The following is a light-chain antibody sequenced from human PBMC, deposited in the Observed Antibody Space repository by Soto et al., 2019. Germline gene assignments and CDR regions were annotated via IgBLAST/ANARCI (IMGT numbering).Light chain of an antibody. Sequence: EIVLAQSPGTLSLSPGERATLSCRASQSVTNSFLAWYQQKPGQAPRLLIYGASRRATGIPDRFTGSGSGTDFTLTTSRLEPEDCAVYYCQQYEAVVTFGQGTKVDIK. CDR3: QQYEAVVT. V-gene: IGKV3-20*01. CDR2: GAS. CDR1: QSVTNSF. J-gene: IGKJ1*01.